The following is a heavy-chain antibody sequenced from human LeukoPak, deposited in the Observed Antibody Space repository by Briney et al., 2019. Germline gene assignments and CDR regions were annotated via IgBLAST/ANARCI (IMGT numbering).Heavy chain of an antibody. V-gene: IGHV3-9*01. CDR2: INWNGGGT. J-gene: IGHJ6*02. CDR1: GFTFKDYG. D-gene: IGHD1-26*01. Sequence: GGSLRLSCAATGFTFKDYGMHWVRQPPGKGLEWVSSINWNGGGTDYADSVKGRFTISRDNAKNSLYLQLSSLRPEDTALYYCAKHMRATNTYSFFGLDVRGQGTTVTVSS. CDR3: AKHMRATNTYSFFGLDV.